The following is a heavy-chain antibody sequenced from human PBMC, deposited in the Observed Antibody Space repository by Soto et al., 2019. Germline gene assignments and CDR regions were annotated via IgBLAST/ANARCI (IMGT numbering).Heavy chain of an antibody. V-gene: IGHV4-30-2*01. CDR1: GGSIGSGGYS. Sequence: QLQLQESGSGLVKPSQTLSLTCAVSGGSIGSGGYSWIWIRQPPGKGLEWIGYIYHSGSTYYSPSLKSRVTISVDRSKNQFSLKLSSVTAADTAVYYCASRPSGSGFDPWGQGTLVTVSS. CDR2: IYHSGST. D-gene: IGHD1-26*01. J-gene: IGHJ5*02. CDR3: ASRPSGSGFDP.